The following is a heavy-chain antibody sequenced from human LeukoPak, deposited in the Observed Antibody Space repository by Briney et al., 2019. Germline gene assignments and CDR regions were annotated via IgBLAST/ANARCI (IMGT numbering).Heavy chain of an antibody. Sequence: GSSVKVSCKASGGTFSSYAISWVRQAPGQGLEWMGGIIPIFGTANYAQKFQGRVTITADESTSTAYMELSSLRAEDTAVYYCAKKGYYDGSGYYVYYFDHWGQGTLITVSS. D-gene: IGHD3-22*01. CDR3: AKKGYYDGSGYYVYYFDH. CDR1: GGTFSSYA. CDR2: IIPIFGTA. J-gene: IGHJ4*02. V-gene: IGHV1-69*01.